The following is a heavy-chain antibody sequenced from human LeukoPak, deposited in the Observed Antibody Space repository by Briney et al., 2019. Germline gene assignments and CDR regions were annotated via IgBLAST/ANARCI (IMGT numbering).Heavy chain of an antibody. CDR2: INTYNGNT. CDR3: ARGTSIVDLDY. V-gene: IGHV1-18*01. D-gene: IGHD1-26*01. Sequence: GASVKVSCKASGYTFTSYGISWVRQAPGQGLECMGWINTYNGNTNYAQKLQGRVTMTTDTSTSTAYMELRSLRSDDTAVYYCARGTSIVDLDYWGQGTLVTVSS. CDR1: GYTFTSYG. J-gene: IGHJ4*02.